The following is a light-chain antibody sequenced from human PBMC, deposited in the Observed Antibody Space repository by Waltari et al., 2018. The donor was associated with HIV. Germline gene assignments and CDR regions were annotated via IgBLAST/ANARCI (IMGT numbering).Light chain of an antibody. V-gene: IGKV3-11*01. Sequence: VLTQSPATLSLSPGERATLSCRASQSVHRNLAWYQQKPGQAPRLLIYDASNRATGIPARFSGSGSGTDFTLTISSLEPEDFAVYYCQQRSDWPPLTFGGGTKVEIK. CDR1: QSVHRN. CDR2: DAS. J-gene: IGKJ4*01. CDR3: QQRSDWPPLT.